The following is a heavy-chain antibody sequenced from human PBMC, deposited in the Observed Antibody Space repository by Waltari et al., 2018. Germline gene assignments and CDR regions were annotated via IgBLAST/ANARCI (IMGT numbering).Heavy chain of an antibody. V-gene: IGHV4-31*03. D-gene: IGHD2-15*01. CDR3: ARVCGYCSGGSISRAFDI. CDR2: IYYSGST. CDR1: GASLSSGGYY. Sequence: QVQLQESGPGLVKPSQTLSLTCTVPGASLSSGGYYWSWYRQPPGKGLEWIGYIYYSGSTYYNPSLKSRVTISVDTSKNQFSLKLSSVTAADTAVYYCARVCGYCSGGSISRAFDIWGQGTMVTVSS. J-gene: IGHJ3*02.